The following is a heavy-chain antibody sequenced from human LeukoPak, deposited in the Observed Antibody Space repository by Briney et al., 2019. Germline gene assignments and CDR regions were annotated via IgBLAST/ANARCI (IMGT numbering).Heavy chain of an antibody. J-gene: IGHJ6*02. D-gene: IGHD6-19*01. CDR1: GFTFSSYG. Sequence: GGSLRLSCTASGFTFSSYGMHWVRQAPGKGLEWVAVISYDGSNKEYADSVKGRFTISRDNSKNTVYLRMNSLRTEDTAVYYCAKDRQWMVTGMDVWGQGTTVTVSS. CDR3: AKDRQWMVTGMDV. CDR2: ISYDGSNK. V-gene: IGHV3-30*18.